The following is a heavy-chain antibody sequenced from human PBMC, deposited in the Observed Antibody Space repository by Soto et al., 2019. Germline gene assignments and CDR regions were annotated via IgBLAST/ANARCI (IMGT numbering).Heavy chain of an antibody. CDR3: ARDRSSEEEPFDY. CDR2: IIPIFGTT. V-gene: IGHV1-69*13. CDR1: GGTFSSYA. Sequence: WASVKVSCKASGGTFSSYAISWVRQAPGQGLEWMGGIIPIFGTTNYAQNFQGRVTITADESTSTAYMDLSGLRSEDTAVYYCARDRSSEEEPFDYWGQGTLVTVSS. D-gene: IGHD6-6*01. J-gene: IGHJ4*02.